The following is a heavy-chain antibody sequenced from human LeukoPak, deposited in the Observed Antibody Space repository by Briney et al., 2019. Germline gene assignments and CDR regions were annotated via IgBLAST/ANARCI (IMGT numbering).Heavy chain of an antibody. CDR2: IKQDGSEK. Sequence: PGGSLRLSCAASGLTFSSYWMSWVRQAPGKGLEWVAKIKQDGSEKYYVDSVKGRFIISRDNGKNSLYLQMNSLTAEDTAVYLCARDPETRSYYDSSGYSGAFHHWGQGTLVTVSS. CDR1: GLTFSSYW. V-gene: IGHV3-7*01. D-gene: IGHD3-22*01. CDR3: ARDPETRSYYDSSGYSGAFHH. J-gene: IGHJ1*01.